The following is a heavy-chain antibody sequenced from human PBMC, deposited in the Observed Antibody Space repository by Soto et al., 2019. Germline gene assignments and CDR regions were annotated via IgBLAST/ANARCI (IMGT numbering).Heavy chain of an antibody. J-gene: IGHJ6*02. D-gene: IGHD6-19*01. CDR1: GDSVSSNSAA. CDR3: ARDASSGCYTYYYYGMDV. V-gene: IGHV6-1*01. Sequence: PSQTLSLTCAISGDSVSSNSAAWNWIRQSPSRGLEWLGRTYYRSKWYNDYAVSVKSRITINPDTSKNQFSLQLNSVTPEDTAVYYCARDASSGCYTYYYYGMDVWGQGTTVTVSS. CDR2: TYYRSKWYN.